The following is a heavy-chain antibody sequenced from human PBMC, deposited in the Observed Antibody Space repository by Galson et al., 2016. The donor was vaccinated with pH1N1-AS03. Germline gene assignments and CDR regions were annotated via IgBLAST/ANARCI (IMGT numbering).Heavy chain of an antibody. Sequence: VKVSCKASGYTFTSYYMQWVRQAPGQGLEWMGIISPGSGSTNYAQKFQGRVTMTRDTSTSTVYMELSSLRSEDTAVYYCARMFYYDSSGYSHFEHWGQGTLVTVSS. J-gene: IGHJ4*02. V-gene: IGHV1-46*01. D-gene: IGHD3-22*01. CDR1: GYTFTSYY. CDR3: ARMFYYDSSGYSHFEH. CDR2: ISPGSGST.